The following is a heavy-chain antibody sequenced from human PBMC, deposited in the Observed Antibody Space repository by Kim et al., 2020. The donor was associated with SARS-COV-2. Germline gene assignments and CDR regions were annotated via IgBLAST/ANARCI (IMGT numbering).Heavy chain of an antibody. CDR3: ARVLRRPPYWRPDPGMDV. CDR1: GFTFSSYW. D-gene: IGHD2-8*02. Sequence: GGSLRLSCAASGFTFSSYWMSWVRQAPGKGLEWVANIKQDGSEKYYVDSVKGRFTISRDNAKNSLYLQMNSLRAEDTAVYYCARVLRRPPYWRPDPGMDVWGKGTTVTVSS. V-gene: IGHV3-7*01. J-gene: IGHJ6*03. CDR2: IKQDGSEK.